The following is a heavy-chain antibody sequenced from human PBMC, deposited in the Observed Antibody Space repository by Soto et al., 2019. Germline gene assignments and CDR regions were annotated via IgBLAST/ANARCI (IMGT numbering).Heavy chain of an antibody. V-gene: IGHV2-5*02. D-gene: IGHD3-3*01. CDR2: IYWDDDK. CDR3: AHRILRTVFGLVTTTAIYFDF. Sequence: QITLNESGPTVVKPAETLTLTCTFSGFSLTTSGVGVGWIRQSPGKAPEWLALIYWDDDKRYSASLKSSLTITKDTSKNKVVLTMASVDPADTATYYCAHRILRTVFGLVTTTAIYFDFWGQGTPVVVSS. J-gene: IGHJ4*02. CDR1: GFSLTTSGVG.